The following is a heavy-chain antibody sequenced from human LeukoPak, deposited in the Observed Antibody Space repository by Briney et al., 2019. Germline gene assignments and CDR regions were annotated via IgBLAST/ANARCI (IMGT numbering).Heavy chain of an antibody. Sequence: SVKVSCKASGGTFSSYAISWVRQAPGQGLEWMGGIVPIFGTANYAQKFQGRVTITADESTSTAYMELSSLRSEDTAVYYCARHVDTYYYYYGMDVWGQGTTVTVSS. CDR3: ARHVDTYYYYYGMDV. CDR1: GGTFSSYA. CDR2: IVPIFGTA. D-gene: IGHD5-18*01. J-gene: IGHJ6*02. V-gene: IGHV1-69*13.